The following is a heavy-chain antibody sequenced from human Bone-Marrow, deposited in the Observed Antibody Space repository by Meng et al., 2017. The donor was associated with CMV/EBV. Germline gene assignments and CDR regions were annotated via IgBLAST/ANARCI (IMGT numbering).Heavy chain of an antibody. D-gene: IGHD2-2*02. Sequence: GESLKISCAASGFTFSSYEMNWVRQAPGKGLEWVSYISSSGSIIYYADSVKGRFTISRDNAKNSLYLQMNSLRAEDTAVYYCARAGYCSSTSCYRSFYYYGMDVWGQGTTVPVSS. J-gene: IGHJ6*02. CDR2: ISSSGSII. CDR1: GFTFSSYE. V-gene: IGHV3-48*03. CDR3: ARAGYCSSTSCYRSFYYYGMDV.